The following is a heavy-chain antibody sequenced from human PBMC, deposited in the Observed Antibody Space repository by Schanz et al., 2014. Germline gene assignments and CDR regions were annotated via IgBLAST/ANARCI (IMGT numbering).Heavy chain of an antibody. V-gene: IGHV1-46*01. J-gene: IGHJ3*01. CDR3: ARETTISTGGAFDV. Sequence: QVQLVQSGAEVKKPGASVKVSCKASGYTFTSYYMHWVRQAPGQGLEWMGRIIPILDKTNYAQKFQGRVTMTADKSTSTVYMEVSGLRSEDTAVYYCARETTISTGGAFDVWGQGTMVTVSS. CDR2: IIPILDKT. D-gene: IGHD3-9*01. CDR1: GYTFTSYY.